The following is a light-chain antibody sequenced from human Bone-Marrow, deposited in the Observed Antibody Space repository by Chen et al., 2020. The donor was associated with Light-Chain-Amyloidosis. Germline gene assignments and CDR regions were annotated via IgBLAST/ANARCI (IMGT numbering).Light chain of an antibody. CDR1: SSDVGGDNH. CDR3: SSYTITNTLV. J-gene: IGLJ1*01. CDR2: EGT. V-gene: IGLV2-14*01. Sequence: QSALTQPASVSGSPGQSLPLSCTGTSSDVGGDNHVSWYQQHPDKAPKLMIYEGTNRPPWVPDRFSGSKSDNTESLTISGLQTEDEADYFCSSYTITNTLVFGSGTRVTVL.